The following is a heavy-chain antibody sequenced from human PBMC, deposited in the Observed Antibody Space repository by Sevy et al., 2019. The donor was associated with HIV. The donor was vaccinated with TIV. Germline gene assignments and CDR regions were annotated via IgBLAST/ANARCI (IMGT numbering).Heavy chain of an antibody. V-gene: IGHV3-21*01. J-gene: IGHJ4*02. CDR3: ARDLSIVVPAALAY. CDR1: GFTFSSYN. CDR2: ISGDSSHK. D-gene: IGHD2-2*01. Sequence: GGSLRLSCAASGFTFSSYNMNWVGQAPGKGLEWVSSISGDSSHKNYADSVRGRFTISRDNAKNSLFLQINSLRAEDTALCYCARDLSIVVPAALAYWGPGTQVTVSS.